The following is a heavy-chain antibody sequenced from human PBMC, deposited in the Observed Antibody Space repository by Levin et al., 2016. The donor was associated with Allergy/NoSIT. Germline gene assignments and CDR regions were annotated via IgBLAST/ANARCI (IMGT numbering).Heavy chain of an antibody. J-gene: IGHJ4*02. Sequence: GESLKISCAASGFTFSSYWMSWVRQAPGKGLEWVANIRQDGSEKNHVDSVKGRFTISRDNGKNSLFLQMNSLRAEDTAVYYCASGGYCSNTRCYWGLGYWGQGTLVTVSS. V-gene: IGHV3-7*03. CDR3: ASGGYCSNTRCYWGLGY. D-gene: IGHD2-2*01. CDR2: IRQDGSEK. CDR1: GFTFSSYW.